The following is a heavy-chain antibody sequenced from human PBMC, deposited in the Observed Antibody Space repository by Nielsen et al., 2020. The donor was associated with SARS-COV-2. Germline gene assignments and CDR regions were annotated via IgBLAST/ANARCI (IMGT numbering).Heavy chain of an antibody. J-gene: IGHJ4*02. CDR2: ISWNSGSI. D-gene: IGHD5-18*01. CDR3: ARMDTAMVLFY. V-gene: IGHV3-9*01. CDR1: GFTFDDYA. Sequence: SLKISCAASGFTFDDYAMHWVRQAPGKGLEWVSGISWNSGSIGYADSVKGRFTISRDNAKNSLYLQMNSLRAEDTAVYYCARMDTAMVLFYWGQGTLVTVSS.